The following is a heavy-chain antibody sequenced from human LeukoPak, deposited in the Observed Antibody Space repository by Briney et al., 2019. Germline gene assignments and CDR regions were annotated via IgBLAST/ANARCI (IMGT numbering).Heavy chain of an antibody. J-gene: IGHJ4*02. CDR2: ISYDGRNK. D-gene: IGHD3-16*01. Sequence: GGSLRLSCAASAFIFSNYGMHWVRQAPGKGLEWVAVISYDGRNKYYADSVKGRFTISRDNSKNTLYLQMNTLRAEDTAVYYCAKGDLYVGFDYWGRGTLVTVSS. V-gene: IGHV3-30*18. CDR3: AKGDLYVGFDY. CDR1: AFIFSNYG.